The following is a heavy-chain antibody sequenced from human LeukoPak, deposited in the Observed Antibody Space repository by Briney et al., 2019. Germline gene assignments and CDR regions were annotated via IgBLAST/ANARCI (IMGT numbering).Heavy chain of an antibody. CDR1: GFIFSSYG. D-gene: IGHD2/OR15-2a*01. Sequence: GGSLRLSCAASGFIFSSYGMSWVRQAPGKGLEWVSAVSGSGDSTNYADSVKGQFTISRDNSKNTLSLQMNSLRAEDTAEYYCARSASGYYLFDYWGQGTLVTVSS. J-gene: IGHJ4*02. CDR3: ARSASGYYLFDY. CDR2: VSGSGDST. V-gene: IGHV3-23*01.